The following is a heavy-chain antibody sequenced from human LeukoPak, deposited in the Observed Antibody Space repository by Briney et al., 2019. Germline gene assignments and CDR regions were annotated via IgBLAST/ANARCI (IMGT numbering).Heavy chain of an antibody. D-gene: IGHD6-19*01. Sequence: PGGSLRLSCAASGFTFSNYWMHWVRQAPGKGLVWVSRINSDGSSTSYADSVKGRFTISRDNAKNTLYLQMNSLRAEDTAVYYCARDPEQGWYDYWGQGILVTVSS. CDR2: INSDGSST. CDR1: GFTFSNYW. CDR3: ARDPEQGWYDY. V-gene: IGHV3-74*01. J-gene: IGHJ4*02.